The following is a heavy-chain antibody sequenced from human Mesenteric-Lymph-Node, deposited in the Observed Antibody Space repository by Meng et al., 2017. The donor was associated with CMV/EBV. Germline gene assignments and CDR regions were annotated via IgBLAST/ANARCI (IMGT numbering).Heavy chain of an antibody. CDR2: INPNSGGT. Sequence: ASVKVSCKASGYTFTGYYMHWVRQAPGQGLEWMGWINPNSGGTNYAQKFQGRVTITADKSTSTAYMELSSLRSEDTAVYYCASSGWPYWGQGTLVTVSS. V-gene: IGHV1-2*02. CDR3: ASSGWPY. J-gene: IGHJ4*02. D-gene: IGHD6-19*01. CDR1: GYTFTGYY.